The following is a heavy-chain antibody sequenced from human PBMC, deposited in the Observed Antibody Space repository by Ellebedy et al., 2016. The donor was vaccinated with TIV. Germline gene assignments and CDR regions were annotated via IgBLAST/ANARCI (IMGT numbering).Heavy chain of an antibody. CDR3: ARANTAMVRRNHMDV. D-gene: IGHD5-18*01. CDR2: ISGSGGAS. CDR1: GFIFSNYP. Sequence: PGGSLRLSCAASGFIFSNYPMNWVRQAPGKGLEWVSGISGSGGASNFADSVKGRFTISRDNSKSTLYLQMDSLRAEDTAVYYCARANTAMVRRNHMDVWGQGTTVTVSS. J-gene: IGHJ6*02. V-gene: IGHV3-23*01.